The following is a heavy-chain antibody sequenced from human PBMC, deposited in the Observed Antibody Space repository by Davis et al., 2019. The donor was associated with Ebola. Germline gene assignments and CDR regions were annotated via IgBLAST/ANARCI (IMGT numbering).Heavy chain of an antibody. V-gene: IGHV1-24*01. CDR3: ATVRIWFQNWFDP. Sequence: ASVKVSCKASGYTFTSYYMHWVRQAPGKGLEWMGGFDPEDGETIYAQKFQGRVTMTEDTSTDTAYMELSSLRSEDTAVYYCATVRIWFQNWFDPWGQGTLVTVSS. CDR2: FDPEDGET. J-gene: IGHJ5*02. CDR1: GYTFTSYY. D-gene: IGHD3-10*01.